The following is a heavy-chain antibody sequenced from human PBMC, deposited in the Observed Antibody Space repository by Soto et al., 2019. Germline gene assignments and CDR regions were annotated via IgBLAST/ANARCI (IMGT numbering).Heavy chain of an antibody. J-gene: IGHJ5*02. CDR2: IYYSGST. CDR3: ARLSSGYDLRYWFDP. V-gene: IGHV4-39*01. CDR1: GGSISSSSYY. D-gene: IGHD5-12*01. Sequence: SETLSLTCTVSGGSISSSSYYWGWIRQPPGKGLEWIGSIYYSGSTYYNPSLKSRVTISVDTSKNQFSLKLSSVTAADTAVYYCARLSSGYDLRYWFDPWGQGTLVTVSS.